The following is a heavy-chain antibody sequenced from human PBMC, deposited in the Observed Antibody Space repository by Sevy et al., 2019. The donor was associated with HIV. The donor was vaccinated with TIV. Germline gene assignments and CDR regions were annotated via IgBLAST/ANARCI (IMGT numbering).Heavy chain of an antibody. CDR2: ISSSSSYI. V-gene: IGHV3-21*01. CDR1: GFTFSSYS. J-gene: IGHJ4*02. D-gene: IGHD4-17*01. CDR3: ERDRGYGAYDGEDYFDY. Sequence: GGSLRLSCAASGFTFSSYSMNWVRQAPGKGLEWVSSISSSSSYIYYADSVKGRFTISRDNAKNSLYLQMNSLRAEDTAVYYCERDRGYGAYDGEDYFDYWGQGPLVTVSS.